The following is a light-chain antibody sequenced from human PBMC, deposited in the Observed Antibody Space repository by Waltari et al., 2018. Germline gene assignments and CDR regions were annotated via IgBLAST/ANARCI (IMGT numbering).Light chain of an antibody. CDR3: QQLNSYPLS. V-gene: IGKV1-9*01. J-gene: IGKJ3*01. Sequence: TCLASQGISSYLACYQQKPGKAPELLIYAASTLQSGVPSRFSGSGSGTDFTLTISSLQPDDFATYYCQQLNSYPLSFGPGTKVDVK. CDR2: AAS. CDR1: QGISSY.